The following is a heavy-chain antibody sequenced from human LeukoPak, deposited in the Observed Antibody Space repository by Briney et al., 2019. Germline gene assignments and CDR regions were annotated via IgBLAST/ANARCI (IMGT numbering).Heavy chain of an antibody. J-gene: IGHJ4*02. D-gene: IGHD5-24*01. V-gene: IGHV1-69*01. CDR2: IIPVFNTP. CDR3: ARGGSRVVTISISDY. CDR1: GGTFSSYA. Sequence: SVKVSCKVSGGTFSSYAVNWMRQAPGQGLEWMGGIIPVFNTPIYAQQFQGRVTIIADESTTTAYMELSSLRSEDTAVYYCARGGSRVVTISISDYWGQGTLVTVSS.